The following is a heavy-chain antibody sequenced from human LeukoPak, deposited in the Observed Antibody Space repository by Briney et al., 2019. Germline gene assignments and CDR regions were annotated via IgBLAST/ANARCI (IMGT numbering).Heavy chain of an antibody. CDR2: INPNSGGT. V-gene: IGHV1-2*02. D-gene: IGHD1-1*01. CDR1: GYTFTGYY. Sequence: ASVKVSCKASGYTFTGYYMHWVRQAPGQGLEWMGWINPNSGGTNYAQKFQGRVTMTRDTSISTAYMELSRLRSDDTAVYYCARDLEIWGNWNQDLEVDYWGQGTLVTVSS. CDR3: ARDLEIWGNWNQDLEVDY. J-gene: IGHJ4*02.